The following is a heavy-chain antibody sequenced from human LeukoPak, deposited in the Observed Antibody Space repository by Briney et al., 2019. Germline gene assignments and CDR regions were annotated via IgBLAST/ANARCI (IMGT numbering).Heavy chain of an antibody. CDR3: ARDLGDSSGYFYYFDY. CDR2: IKQDGSEK. Sequence: GGSLRLSCAASGFTFSSYAMSWVRQAPGKGLEWVANIKQDGSEKYYVDSVKGRFTISRDNAKNSLYLQMNSLRAEDTAVYYCARDLGDSSGYFYYFDYWGQGTLVTVSS. D-gene: IGHD3-22*01. CDR1: GFTFSSYA. J-gene: IGHJ4*02. V-gene: IGHV3-7*01.